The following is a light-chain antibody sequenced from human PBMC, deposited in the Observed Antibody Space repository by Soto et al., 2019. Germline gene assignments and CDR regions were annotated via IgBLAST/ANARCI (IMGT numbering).Light chain of an antibody. CDR2: DTS. CDR3: QQRSDWPPT. J-gene: IGKJ1*01. CDR1: QTVGSY. V-gene: IGKV3-11*01. Sequence: EIVLTQSPATLSLSPGERATLSCRASQTVGSYLAWFRQTPGQAPRLLIYDTSIRATGILARFSGSGSGTDFTLTISSLEAEDFAVYYCQQRSDWPPTFGQGTKVDIK.